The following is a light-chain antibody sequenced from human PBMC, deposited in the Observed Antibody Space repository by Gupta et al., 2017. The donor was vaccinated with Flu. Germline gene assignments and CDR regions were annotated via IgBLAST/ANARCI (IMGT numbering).Light chain of an antibody. V-gene: IGKV1-12*01. CDR2: TTS. J-gene: IGKJ2*01. Sequence: PSAVSASVGDRVTITCRASQGISNWLAWYQQKPGSAPKALIYTTSTLRSGVPSRFSGSGSGTDFTLTITSLQAEDFGTYYCQQYNTYPLTFGQGTKVE. CDR1: QGISNW. CDR3: QQYNTYPLT.